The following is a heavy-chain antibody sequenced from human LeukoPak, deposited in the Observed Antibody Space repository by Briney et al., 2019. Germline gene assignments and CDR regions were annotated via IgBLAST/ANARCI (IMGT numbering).Heavy chain of an antibody. V-gene: IGHV4-30-4*01. Sequence: SQTLSLICTVSGGSISSGDYYWSWIRQPPGKVLEWIGYIYYSGSTYYNPSLKSRVTISVDTSKNQFSLKLSSVTAADTAVYYCASTSPYYYDSSGYYLWGQGTLVTVSS. CDR1: GGSISSGDYY. CDR2: IYYSGST. CDR3: ASTSPYYYDSSGYYL. D-gene: IGHD3-22*01. J-gene: IGHJ5*02.